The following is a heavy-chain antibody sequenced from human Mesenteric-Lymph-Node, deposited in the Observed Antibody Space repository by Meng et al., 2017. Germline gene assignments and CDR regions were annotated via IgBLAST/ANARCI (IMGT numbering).Heavy chain of an antibody. CDR1: GFTFSNYG. CDR3: ARDGMGDY. CDR2: ISSDGIKK. Sequence: GESLKISCAASGFTFSNYGMHWVRQAPGKGLQWVAAISSDGIKKFYADSVKGRFSISRDDSKNTVFLQMNSLRAEDTAVYYCARDGMGDYWGQGTLVTVSS. J-gene: IGHJ4*02. V-gene: IGHV3-30*03. D-gene: IGHD1-14*01.